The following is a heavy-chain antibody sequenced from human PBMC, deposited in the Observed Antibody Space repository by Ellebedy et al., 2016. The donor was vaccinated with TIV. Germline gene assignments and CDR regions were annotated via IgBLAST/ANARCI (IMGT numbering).Heavy chain of an antibody. J-gene: IGHJ4*02. CDR1: GASISTNY. CDR3: VGPWPGRYDH. CDR2: IHYSGNT. Sequence: SETLSLTXSVSGASISTNYWSWIRQPPGKGLEWIGYIHYSGNTKYNPSLKNRVSMSVDTSNSQFSLQVSSVTAADTAVYYCVGPWPGRYDHWGQRTLVSVSS. V-gene: IGHV4-59*03.